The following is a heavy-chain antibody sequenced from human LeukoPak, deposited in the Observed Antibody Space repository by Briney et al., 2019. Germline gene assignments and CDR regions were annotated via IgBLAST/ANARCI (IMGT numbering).Heavy chain of an antibody. CDR1: GGSISSGGYY. CDR3: TRDSGNYGVDY. V-gene: IGHV4-31*03. Sequence: SETLSLTCTVSGGSISSGGYYWSWIRQHPGKGLEWIGYIYYSGDTYYNPSLKSRVTISVDTSRNQFSLRLSSVTAADTAVYYCTRDSGNYGVDYWGQGTLVTVSS. D-gene: IGHD1-26*01. J-gene: IGHJ4*02. CDR2: IYYSGDT.